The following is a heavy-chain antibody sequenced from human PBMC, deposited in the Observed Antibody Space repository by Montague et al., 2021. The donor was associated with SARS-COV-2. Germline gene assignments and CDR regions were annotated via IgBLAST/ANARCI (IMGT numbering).Heavy chain of an antibody. J-gene: IGHJ6*02. Sequence: SETLSLTCGVYGRSFGDDHWSWIRQPPGKGLEWIGDIKQSGSTNYNPSLKSRVTVSVDTSRNQFSLKLTSVTAADTAVYFCARHMSDCSKGICHTYYYYGWDVWGQGTTVTVSS. D-gene: IGHD2-8*01. CDR3: ARHMSDCSKGICHTYYYYGWDV. CDR1: GRSFGDDH. CDR2: IKQSGST. V-gene: IGHV4-34*01.